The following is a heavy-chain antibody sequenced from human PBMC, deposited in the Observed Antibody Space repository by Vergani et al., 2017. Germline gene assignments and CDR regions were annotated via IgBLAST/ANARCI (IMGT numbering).Heavy chain of an antibody. CDR1: GGSISSSSYY. CDR3: ARDIPYYYYMDV. CDR2: IYTSGST. V-gene: IGHV4-39*07. Sequence: QLQLQESGPGLVKPSETLSLTCTVSGGSISSSSYYWGWIRQPPGKGLEWIGSIYTSGSTNYNPSLKSRVTMSVDTSKNQFSLKLSSVTAADTAVYYCARDIPYYYYMDVWGKGTTVTVSS. J-gene: IGHJ6*03.